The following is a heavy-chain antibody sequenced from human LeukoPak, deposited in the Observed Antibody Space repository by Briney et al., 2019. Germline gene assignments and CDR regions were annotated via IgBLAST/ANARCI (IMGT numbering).Heavy chain of an antibody. D-gene: IGHD3-22*01. CDR1: GGTFSSYA. J-gene: IGHJ3*02. CDR3: ARDDDSSGYYSSSAFDI. Sequence: ASVKVSXKASGGTFSSYAISWMRQAPGQGLEWMGRIIPIFGTANYAQKFQGRVTITTDESTSTAYMELSSLRSEDTAVYYCARDDDSSGYYSSSAFDIWGQGTMVTVSS. V-gene: IGHV1-69*05. CDR2: IIPIFGTA.